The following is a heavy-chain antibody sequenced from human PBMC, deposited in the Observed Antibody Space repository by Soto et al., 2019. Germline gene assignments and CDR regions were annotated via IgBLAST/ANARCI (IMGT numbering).Heavy chain of an antibody. CDR1: GGSFSGYY. V-gene: IGHV4-34*01. CDR3: AFQRRGHGLLLHRYFQH. D-gene: IGHD2-15*01. CDR2: INHSGST. Sequence: SETLSLTCAVYGGSFSGYYWSWIRQPPGKGLEWIGEINHSGSTNYNPSLKSRVTISVDTSKNQFSLKLSSVTAADTAVYYCAFQRRGHGLLLHRYFQHWGQGTLVTVSS. J-gene: IGHJ1*01.